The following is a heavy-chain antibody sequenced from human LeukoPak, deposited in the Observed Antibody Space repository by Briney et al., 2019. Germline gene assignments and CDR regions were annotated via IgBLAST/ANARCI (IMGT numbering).Heavy chain of an antibody. J-gene: IGHJ4*02. V-gene: IGHV4-61*02. CDR1: GGSISSGSYY. D-gene: IGHD3-22*01. Sequence: SETLSLTCTVSGGSISSGSYYWGWIRQPAGKGLEWIGRIYTSGSTNYNPSLKSRVTISVDTSKNQFSLKLSSVTAADTAVYYCATHYYDSSGPITPRFDYWGQGTLVTVSS. CDR3: ATHYYDSSGPITPRFDY. CDR2: IYTSGST.